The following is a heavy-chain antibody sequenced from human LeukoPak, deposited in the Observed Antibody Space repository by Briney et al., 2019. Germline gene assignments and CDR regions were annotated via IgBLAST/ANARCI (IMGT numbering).Heavy chain of an antibody. J-gene: IGHJ4*02. Sequence: SETLSLTCAVYGGSFSGYYWSWIRQPPGKGLEWTGEINHSGSTNYNPSLKSRVTISVDTSKNQFSLKLSSVTAADTAVYYCARGWYSSSWFDYWGQGTLVTVSS. V-gene: IGHV4-34*01. CDR2: INHSGST. CDR1: GGSFSGYY. CDR3: ARGWYSSSWFDY. D-gene: IGHD6-13*01.